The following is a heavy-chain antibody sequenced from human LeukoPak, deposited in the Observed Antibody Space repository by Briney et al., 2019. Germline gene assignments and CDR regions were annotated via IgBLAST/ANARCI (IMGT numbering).Heavy chain of an antibody. CDR3: ARDAPYFYDTSGYPFDY. J-gene: IGHJ4*02. Sequence: GASVKVSCKASGYTFTSYGISWVRQAPGQGLEWMGWICAYNGNTNYAQKLQGRVTMTTDTSTSTAYMELRSLRSDDTAVYYCARDAPYFYDTSGYPFDYWGQGTLVTVSS. CDR2: ICAYNGNT. D-gene: IGHD3-22*01. CDR1: GYTFTSYG. V-gene: IGHV1-18*01.